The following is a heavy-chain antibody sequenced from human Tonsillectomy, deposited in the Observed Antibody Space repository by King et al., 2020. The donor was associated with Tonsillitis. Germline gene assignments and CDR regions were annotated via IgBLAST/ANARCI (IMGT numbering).Heavy chain of an antibody. CDR2: IYWDDDK. Sequence: TLKESGPTLVKPTQTLTLTCTFSGFSLSTSGVGVGWIRQPPGKALEWLALIYWDDDKRYSPSLKSRLTITKDTSKNQVVLTMTNMDPVDTATYYCAHQNYSYYASSLLAYWGQGTLAPVSS. CDR1: GFSLSTSGVG. D-gene: IGHD3-22*01. J-gene: IGHJ4*02. CDR3: AHQNYSYYASSLLAY. V-gene: IGHV2-5*02.